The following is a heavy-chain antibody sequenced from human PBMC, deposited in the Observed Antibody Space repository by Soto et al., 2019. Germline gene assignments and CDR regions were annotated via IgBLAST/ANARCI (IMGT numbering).Heavy chain of an antibody. J-gene: IGHJ6*02. CDR1: GDRFTSYD. CDR3: ARAVAGGVYYYYGMDV. D-gene: IGHD6-19*01. CDR2: IIPIFGTA. V-gene: IGHV1-69*13. Sequence: GTSVKLSCEACGDRFTSYDINWVRQAPKQGLEWMGGIIPIFGTADYAQKFQGRVTITADESTSTAYMELSSLRSEDTAVYYCARAVAGGVYYYYGMDVWGQGTTVTVSS.